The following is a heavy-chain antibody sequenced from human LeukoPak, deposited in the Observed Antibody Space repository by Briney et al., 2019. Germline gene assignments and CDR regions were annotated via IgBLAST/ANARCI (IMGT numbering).Heavy chain of an antibody. D-gene: IGHD4-17*01. CDR1: GFTFSNYG. V-gene: IGHV3-33*01. CDR2: IWYDGSNK. CDR3: ARGYGDYVSGLDV. J-gene: IGHJ6*02. Sequence: GRSLRLSCAASGFTFSNYGMHWVRQAPGKGLEWVAVIWYDGSNKYYADSVKGRFTISRDNSKNTLFLQMNSLTAEDTAVYYCARGYGDYVSGLDVRGQGTTVTVSS.